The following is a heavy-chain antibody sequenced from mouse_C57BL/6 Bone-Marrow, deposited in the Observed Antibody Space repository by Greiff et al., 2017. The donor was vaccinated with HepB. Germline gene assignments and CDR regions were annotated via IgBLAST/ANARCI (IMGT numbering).Heavy chain of an antibody. CDR2: INPSSGYT. D-gene: IGHD1-1*01. CDR1: GYTFTSYT. J-gene: IGHJ1*03. Sequence: QVQLQQSGAELARPGASVKMSCKASGYTFTSYTMHWVKQRPGQGLEWIGYINPSSGYTKYNQKFKYKATLTADKSSSTAYMQLSSLTSEDSAVYYCAREGVHGSSSCWYFDVWGTGTTVTVSS. V-gene: IGHV1-4*01. CDR3: AREGVHGSSSCWYFDV.